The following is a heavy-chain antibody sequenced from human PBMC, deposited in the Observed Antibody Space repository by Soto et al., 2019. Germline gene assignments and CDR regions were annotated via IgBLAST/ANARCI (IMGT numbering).Heavy chain of an antibody. Sequence: VASVKVSCKASGYTFTSYYMHWVRQAPGQGLEWMGIINPSGGSTSYAQKFQGRVTMTRDTSTSTVYMELSSLRSEDTAVYYCARGAIYYDSIRNYFDYWGQGTLVTVSS. CDR3: ARGAIYYDSIRNYFDY. CDR1: GYTFTSYY. V-gene: IGHV1-46*01. D-gene: IGHD3-22*01. J-gene: IGHJ4*02. CDR2: INPSGGST.